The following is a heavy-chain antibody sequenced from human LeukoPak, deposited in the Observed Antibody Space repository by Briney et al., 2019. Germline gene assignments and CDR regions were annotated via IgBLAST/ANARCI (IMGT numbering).Heavy chain of an antibody. Sequence: PGGSLRLSCSASGFIFSTYAMHWVRQAPGKGLEYVPAISSNGDRTYYADAVKGRFTTSRDNSKNTVYLQMSSLRAEDTAVYYCVKLYYYGSGSYDRWGQGTTVTVSS. D-gene: IGHD3-10*01. CDR3: VKLYYYGSGSYDR. V-gene: IGHV3-64D*06. J-gene: IGHJ6*02. CDR2: ISSNGDRT. CDR1: GFIFSTYA.